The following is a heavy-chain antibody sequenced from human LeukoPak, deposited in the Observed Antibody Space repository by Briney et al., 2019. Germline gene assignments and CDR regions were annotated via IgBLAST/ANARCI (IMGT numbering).Heavy chain of an antibody. V-gene: IGHV3-53*05. J-gene: IGHJ6*02. CDR2: IYSGGST. Sequence: PGGSLRLSCAASGFTVSSNYMSWVRQAPGKGLEWVSVIYSGGSTYYADSVKGRFTISRDNSKNTLYLQMNSLRAEDTAVYYCARELCSSTSCYGRYYGMDVWGQGTTVTVSS. CDR3: ARELCSSTSCYGRYYGMDV. CDR1: GFTVSSNY. D-gene: IGHD2-2*01.